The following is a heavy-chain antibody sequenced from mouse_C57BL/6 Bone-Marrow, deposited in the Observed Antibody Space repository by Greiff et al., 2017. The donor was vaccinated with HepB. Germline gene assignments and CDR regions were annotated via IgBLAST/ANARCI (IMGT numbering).Heavy chain of an antibody. Sequence: VQLQQSGPVLVKPGASVKMSCKASGYTFTDYYLNWVKQSHGKSLEWIGVINPYNGGTSYNQKFKGKATLTVYKSSSTAYMELNSLTSEDSAVYDCARSNWEGAYWGQGTLVTVAA. CDR2: INPYNGGT. V-gene: IGHV1-19*01. CDR1: GYTFTDYY. D-gene: IGHD4-1*01. J-gene: IGHJ3*01. CDR3: ARSNWEGAY.